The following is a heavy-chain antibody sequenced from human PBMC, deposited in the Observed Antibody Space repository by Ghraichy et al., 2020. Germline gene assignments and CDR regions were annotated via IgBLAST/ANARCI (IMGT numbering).Heavy chain of an antibody. Sequence: SETLSLTCTVSGGSITSSTHYWGWIRQPPGKGPEWIASLYYTGITYNNPSLKSRVTLSVDTSKNQFSLNLSSVTAADTAIYYCARILIQVVRGLKVDHWGKGTLVTVSS. CDR1: GGSITSSTHY. CDR3: ARILIQVVRGLKVDH. D-gene: IGHD3-10*01. V-gene: IGHV4-39*01. J-gene: IGHJ4*02. CDR2: LYYTGIT.